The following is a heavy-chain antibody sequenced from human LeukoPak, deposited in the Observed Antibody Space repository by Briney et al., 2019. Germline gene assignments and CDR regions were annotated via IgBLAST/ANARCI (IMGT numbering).Heavy chain of an antibody. Sequence: GGSLRLSCAASGFTVSSYAMHWVRQAPGKGLEWVAVISYDGSNKYYADSVKGRFTISRDNSKNTLYLQMNSLRAEDTAVYYCARGAYGIRMLDYWGQGTLVTVSS. D-gene: IGHD4-17*01. CDR3: ARGAYGIRMLDY. CDR2: ISYDGSNK. J-gene: IGHJ4*02. V-gene: IGHV3-30-3*01. CDR1: GFTVSSYA.